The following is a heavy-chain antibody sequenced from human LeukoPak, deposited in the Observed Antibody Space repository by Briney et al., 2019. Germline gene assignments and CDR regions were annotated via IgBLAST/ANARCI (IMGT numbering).Heavy chain of an antibody. CDR1: GGSISSHY. D-gene: IGHD5-18*01. J-gene: IGHJ5*02. V-gene: IGHV4-59*11. CDR2: IYYSGST. CDR3: ARDTWIQRWSHWFDP. Sequence: SETLSLTCTVSGGSISSHYWNWIRQPPGKGLEWIGYIYYSGSTNYNPSLKSRVTISVDTSKNQFSLKLSSVTAADTAMYYCARDTWIQRWSHWFDPWGQGTLVTVSS.